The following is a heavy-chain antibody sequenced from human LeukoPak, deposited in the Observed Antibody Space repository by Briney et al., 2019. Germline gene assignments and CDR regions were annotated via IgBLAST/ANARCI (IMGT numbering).Heavy chain of an antibody. D-gene: IGHD2/OR15-2a*01. V-gene: IGHV3-30*18. CDR3: AKDLAPATAIIGDLDY. CDR2: ISYDGSNK. J-gene: IGHJ4*02. Sequence: GGSLRLSCAASGFTFSSYGMHWVRQAPGKGLEWVAVISYDGSNKYYADSVKGRFTISRDNSKNTLYLQMNSLRAEDTAVYYCAKDLAPATAIIGDLDYWGQGTLVTVSS. CDR1: GFTFSSYG.